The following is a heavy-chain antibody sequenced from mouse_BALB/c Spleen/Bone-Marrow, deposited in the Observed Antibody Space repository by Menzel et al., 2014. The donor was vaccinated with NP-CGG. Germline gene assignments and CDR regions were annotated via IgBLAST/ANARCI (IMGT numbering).Heavy chain of an antibody. CDR2: IYPGVGST. J-gene: IGHJ3*01. Sequence: QVQLKESGPELVKPGALVKISCKASGYTFTSYDINWVKQRPGQGLEWIGWIYPGVGSTKYNEKFKGKAILTADKSSSTAYMQLSSLTSENSAVYVCARSGDSSGYGFAYWGQGTLVTVSA. CDR1: GYTFTSYD. CDR3: ARSGDSSGYGFAY. V-gene: IGHV1S56*01. D-gene: IGHD3-2*01.